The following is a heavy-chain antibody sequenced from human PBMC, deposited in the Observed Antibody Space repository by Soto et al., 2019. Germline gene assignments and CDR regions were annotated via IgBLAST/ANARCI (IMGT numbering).Heavy chain of an antibody. J-gene: IGHJ4*02. CDR2: INYSGRA. Sequence: PSETLSLTCGVSGGSVNSDDYFWGWVRQPPGKGLEWIGSINYSGRAYYNPSLQSRVTMSVDASKNQFSLRLTSVTAADTALYYCARHTVMRMVITHLYYFDYWGQGTLVTVSS. CDR1: GGSVNSDDYF. V-gene: IGHV4-39*01. CDR3: ARHTVMRMVITHLYYFDY. D-gene: IGHD3-22*01.